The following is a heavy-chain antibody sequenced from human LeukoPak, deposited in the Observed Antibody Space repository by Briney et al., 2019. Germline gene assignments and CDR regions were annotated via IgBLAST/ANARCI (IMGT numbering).Heavy chain of an antibody. J-gene: IGHJ4*02. Sequence: GGSLRLSCAASGFKFDDYAMQWVRQAPGKGLEWVSGISWNSNTKGYADSVKGRFTISRDNAKHSLYLQMDSLRPEDTALYYCAKDLAYDSSGSDYWGQGTLVTVSS. D-gene: IGHD3-22*01. CDR1: GFKFDDYA. V-gene: IGHV3-9*01. CDR2: ISWNSNTK. CDR3: AKDLAYDSSGSDY.